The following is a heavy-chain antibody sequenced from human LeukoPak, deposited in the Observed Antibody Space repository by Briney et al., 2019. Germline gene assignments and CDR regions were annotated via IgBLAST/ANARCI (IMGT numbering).Heavy chain of an antibody. CDR1: GFTFGEYA. J-gene: IGHJ4*02. D-gene: IGHD3-22*01. V-gene: IGHV3-9*01. Sequence: GRSLRLSCTASGFTFGEYAMHWVLQAPGKSLEWVSGTSWNSGSIRYADSVKGRFTISRDNAKNSLYLQMNSLRAEDTALYYCAKTCFEISYDSSGCFDYWGQGTLVTVSS. CDR3: AKTCFEISYDSSGCFDY. CDR2: TSWNSGSI.